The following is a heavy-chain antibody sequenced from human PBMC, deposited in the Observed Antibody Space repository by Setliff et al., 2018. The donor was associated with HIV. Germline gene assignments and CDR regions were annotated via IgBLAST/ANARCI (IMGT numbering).Heavy chain of an antibody. CDR1: GFTFSYYS. J-gene: IGHJ4*02. V-gene: IGHV3-21*06. CDR2: IITSSSYT. D-gene: IGHD5-12*01. CDR3: ATLPAAIVATTYYFDY. Sequence: VGSLRLSCAASGFTFSYYSMTWVRQAPGKGLEWVSSIITSSSYTYYADSVKGRFTISRDNAKNSLYLQMNSLRAEDTAVYFCATLPAAIVATTYYFDYWGQGTLVTVSS.